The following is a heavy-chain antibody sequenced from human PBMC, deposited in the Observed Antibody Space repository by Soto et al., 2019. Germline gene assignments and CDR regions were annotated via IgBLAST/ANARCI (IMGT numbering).Heavy chain of an antibody. J-gene: IGHJ4*02. Sequence: GVFHRVSYAAAGCNCVDYYISCIRQAPGKGLEWVSYISSSGSTIYYADSVKGRFTISRDNAKNSLYLQMNSLRAEDTAVYYCAREDYGDYGFDYLGQGTLVTVSS. V-gene: IGHV3-11*01. CDR2: ISSSGSTI. D-gene: IGHD4-17*01. CDR1: GCNCVDYY. CDR3: AREDYGDYGFDY.